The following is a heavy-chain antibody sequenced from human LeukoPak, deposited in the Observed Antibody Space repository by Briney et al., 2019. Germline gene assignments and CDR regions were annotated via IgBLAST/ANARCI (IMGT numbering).Heavy chain of an antibody. V-gene: IGHV4-39*07. CDR2: IYTSGST. D-gene: IGHD5-18*01. J-gene: IGHJ6*03. Sequence: SETLSLTCTVSGGSISSSSYYWGWIRQPPGKGLEWIGRIYTSGSTNYNPSLKSRVTMSVDTSKNQFSLKLSSVTAADTAVYYCARDLVAMAASYYYYYYMDVWGKGTTVTVSS. CDR1: GGSISSSSYY. CDR3: ARDLVAMAASYYYYYYMDV.